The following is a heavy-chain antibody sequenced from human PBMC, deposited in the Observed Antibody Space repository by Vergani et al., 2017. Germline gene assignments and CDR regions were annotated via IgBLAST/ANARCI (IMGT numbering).Heavy chain of an antibody. CDR2: IHSSGTT. Sequence: QVQLHESGPGLVKPSQTLSLTCTVSGGSITSGSFHWSWIRQPAGNGLEWIGRIHSSGTTNYTPSLKSRVTLSVDTSKNQLSLRMTSVTAADTAVYYCARDSWTSELRGVYWFDTWGQGTLVSVSS. CDR1: GGSITSGSFH. V-gene: IGHV4-61*02. J-gene: IGHJ5*02. D-gene: IGHD3-10*01. CDR3: ARDSWTSELRGVYWFDT.